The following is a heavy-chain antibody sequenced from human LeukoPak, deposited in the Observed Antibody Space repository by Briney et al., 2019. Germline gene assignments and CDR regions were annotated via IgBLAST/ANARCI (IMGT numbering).Heavy chain of an antibody. CDR1: GFTISSYT. Sequence: PGGSLRLSCAASGFTISSYTMNWVRQAPGKGPEWVSSITSTSNYIYYADSVKGRFTFSRDNAKNALYLQMNSLRAEDTAVYYCARLLPPYYGSGSYGVDYWGQGTLVTVSS. CDR3: ARLLPPYYGSGSYGVDY. CDR2: ITSTSNYI. J-gene: IGHJ4*02. V-gene: IGHV3-21*01. D-gene: IGHD3-10*01.